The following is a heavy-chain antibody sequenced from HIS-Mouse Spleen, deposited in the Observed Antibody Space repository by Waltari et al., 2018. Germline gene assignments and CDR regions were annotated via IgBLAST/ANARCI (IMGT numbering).Heavy chain of an antibody. V-gene: IGHV4-34*01. Sequence: QVQLQQWGAGLLKPSETLSLPCAVYGGSFSGYYWSWIRQPPGKGLEWIGEINHSGSTNYNPSLKSRVTISVDTSKNQFSLKLSSVTAADTAVYYCARGRGYSSSWPFQHWGQGTLVTVSS. J-gene: IGHJ1*01. CDR2: INHSGST. D-gene: IGHD6-13*01. CDR1: GGSFSGYY. CDR3: ARGRGYSSSWPFQH.